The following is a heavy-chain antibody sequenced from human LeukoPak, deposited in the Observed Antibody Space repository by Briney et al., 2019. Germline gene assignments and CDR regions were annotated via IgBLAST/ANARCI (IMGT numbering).Heavy chain of an antibody. D-gene: IGHD1-26*01. CDR2: IYSGGST. CDR3: ARDVGGGNYYYYGMDV. J-gene: IGHJ6*02. CDR1: GFTFSDYY. V-gene: IGHV3-53*04. Sequence: GGSLRLSCAASGFTFSDYYMSWIRQAPGKGLGWVSVIYSGGSTYYADSVKGRFTISRHNSKNTLYLQMNSLRAEDTAVYYCARDVGGGNYYYYGMDVWGQGTTVTVSS.